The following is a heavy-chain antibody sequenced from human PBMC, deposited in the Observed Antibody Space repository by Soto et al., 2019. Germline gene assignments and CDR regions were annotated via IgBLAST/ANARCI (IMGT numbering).Heavy chain of an antibody. J-gene: IGHJ5*02. CDR1: GDSVSSDRAA. D-gene: IGHD3-3*01. CDR3: PRVGFLSIYSAYSWFGP. CDR2: TYYRSKWYN. V-gene: IGHV6-1*01. Sequence: SQTLSLTCAISGDSVSSDRAAWNWIRQSPSRGLEWLGRTYYRSKWYNDYAVSVKSRMTISADTSNNQISLRLNSVAPEDTAVYYCPRVGFLSIYSAYSWFGPWGQGNLVAVAS.